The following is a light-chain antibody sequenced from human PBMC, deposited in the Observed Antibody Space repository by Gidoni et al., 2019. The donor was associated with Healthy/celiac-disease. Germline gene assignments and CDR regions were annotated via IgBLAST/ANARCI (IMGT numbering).Light chain of an antibody. J-gene: IGLJ2*01. V-gene: IGLV3-1*01. CDR3: QAWDSSTAVV. Sequence: SYELTQPPSASVSPGQTASITCSGDKVGDKYACWYQQKPGQSPLLVIYQDSKRPSGIPERFSGSNSGNTAPLTISGTQAMDEADYYCQAWDSSTAVVFGGGTKLTVL. CDR1: KVGDKY. CDR2: QDS.